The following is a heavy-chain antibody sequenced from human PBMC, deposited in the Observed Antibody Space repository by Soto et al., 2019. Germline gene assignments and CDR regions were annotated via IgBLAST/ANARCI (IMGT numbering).Heavy chain of an antibody. J-gene: IGHJ4*02. D-gene: IGHD5-18*01. CDR3: ARDKEHTYGAFLGC. Sequence: PSETLSLTCTVSGGSISSYYWSWIRQVPGKGLEWIGHTHNNGRTNYIYNPSLKSRVTISVDTSKNQFSLTLSSVTAADTAVYFCARDKEHTYGAFLGCWGQGILVTSPQ. CDR1: GGSISSYY. V-gene: IGHV4-59*01. CDR2: THNNGRT.